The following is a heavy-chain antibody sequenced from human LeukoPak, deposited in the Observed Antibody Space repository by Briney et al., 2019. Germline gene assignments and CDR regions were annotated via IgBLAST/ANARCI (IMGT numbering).Heavy chain of an antibody. CDR1: GGSISSYY. CDR3: AREGYYGDYVDY. D-gene: IGHD4-17*01. CDR2: IYYSGST. Sequence: KTSETLSLTCTVSGGSISSYYWSWIRQPPGKGLEWIGYIYYSGSTNYNPSLKSRVTISVDTSKNQFSLKLSSVTAADTAVYYCAREGYYGDYVDYWGQGTLVTVSS. J-gene: IGHJ4*02. V-gene: IGHV4-59*01.